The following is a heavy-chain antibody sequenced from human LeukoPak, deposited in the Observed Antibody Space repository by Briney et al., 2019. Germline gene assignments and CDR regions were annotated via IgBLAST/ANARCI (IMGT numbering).Heavy chain of an antibody. V-gene: IGHV4-59*01. Sequence: SETLSLTCTVSGGSISSYYWSWIRRPPGKGLEWIGYIYYSGSTNYNPSLKSRVTISVDTSKNQFSLKLSSVTAADTAVYYCARVGGSYYFDYWGQGTLVTVSS. CDR1: GGSISSYY. CDR3: ARVGGSYYFDY. D-gene: IGHD1-26*01. CDR2: IYYSGST. J-gene: IGHJ4*02.